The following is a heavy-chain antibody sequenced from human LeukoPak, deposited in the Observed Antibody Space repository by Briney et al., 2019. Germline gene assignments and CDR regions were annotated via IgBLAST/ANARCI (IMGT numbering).Heavy chain of an antibody. V-gene: IGHV3-21*01. CDR1: GFTFSSYS. J-gene: IGHJ4*02. D-gene: IGHD6-19*01. CDR2: ISSSSSYI. CDR3: ARARAVAAYFDY. Sequence: GGSLRLSCAASGFTFSSYSMNWVRQAPGKGLEWVSSISSSSSYIYYADSVKGRFTISRDNAKNSLYLQMNSLRAEDTAVYYCARARAVAAYFDYWGQGTLVTVSS.